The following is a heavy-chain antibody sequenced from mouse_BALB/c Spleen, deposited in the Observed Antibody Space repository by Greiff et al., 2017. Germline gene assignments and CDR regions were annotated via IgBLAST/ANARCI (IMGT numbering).Heavy chain of an antibody. CDR3: TRDYDGYDEGHFDY. CDR2: ISSGGSYT. Sequence: EVQVVESGGGLVKPGGSLKLSCAASGFTFSSYTMSWVRQTPEKRLEWVATISSGGSYTYYPDSVKGRFTISRDNAKNTLYLQMSSLKSEDTAMYYCTRDYDGYDEGHFDYWGQGTTLTVSS. D-gene: IGHD2-2*01. J-gene: IGHJ2*01. CDR1: GFTFSSYT. V-gene: IGHV5-6-4*01.